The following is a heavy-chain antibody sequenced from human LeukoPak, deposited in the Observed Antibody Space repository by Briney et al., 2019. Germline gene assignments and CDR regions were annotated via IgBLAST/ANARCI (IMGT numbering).Heavy chain of an antibody. Sequence: GGSLRLSCAASGFSFSVFWIHWVRQVPGKGPVWVSRIKTDGSITDYADSVKGRFTISRDNAKNSLYLQMNSLRAEDTAVYYCARDKRDTAMVPFDYWGQGTLVTVSS. D-gene: IGHD5-18*01. V-gene: IGHV3-74*01. J-gene: IGHJ4*02. CDR3: ARDKRDTAMVPFDY. CDR1: GFSFSVFW. CDR2: IKTDGSIT.